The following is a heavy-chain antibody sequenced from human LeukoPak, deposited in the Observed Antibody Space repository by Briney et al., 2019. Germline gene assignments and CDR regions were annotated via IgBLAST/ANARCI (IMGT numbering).Heavy chain of an antibody. J-gene: IGHJ6*03. CDR3: ARFNGYYYYYMDV. V-gene: IGHV4-59*01. Sequence: SETLSLTCAVYGGSFSGYYWSWIRQPPGKGLEWIGYIYYSGSTNYNPSLKSRVTISVDTSKNQFSLKLSSVTAADTAVYYCARFNGYYYYYMDVWGKGTTVTVSS. CDR1: GGSFSGYY. CDR2: IYYSGST. D-gene: IGHD2-8*01.